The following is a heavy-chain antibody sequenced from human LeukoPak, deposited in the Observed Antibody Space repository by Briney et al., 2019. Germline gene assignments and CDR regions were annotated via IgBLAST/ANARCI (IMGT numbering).Heavy chain of an antibody. J-gene: IGHJ4*02. CDR2: INPSGGRT. D-gene: IGHD2-15*01. V-gene: IGHV1-46*02. CDR3: ARTPDNSFDY. CDR1: GYTFNIYY. Sequence: ASVTVSFTASGYTFNIYYIHWVRQAPGQGLEWMGIINPSGGRTGYAQKFQGRVTMTRDTSTSTVYMELSSLRSDDTAVYYCARTPDNSFDYWGQGTLVTVSS.